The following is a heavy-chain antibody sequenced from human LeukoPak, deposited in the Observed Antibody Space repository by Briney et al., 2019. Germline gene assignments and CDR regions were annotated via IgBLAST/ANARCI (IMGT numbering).Heavy chain of an antibody. CDR1: GFTFSSYS. D-gene: IGHD1-7*01. J-gene: IGHJ4*02. Sequence: GGSLRLSCAASGFTFSSYSFNWVRQAPGKGLKWVSSISGSSDYRSYADSVKGRFTSSRDNAKNSLYLQMNSLRAEDTAVYYCARDLARAGTTDPFVKWGQGTLVTVSS. CDR3: ARDLARAGTTDPFVK. V-gene: IGHV3-21*01. CDR2: ISGSSDYR.